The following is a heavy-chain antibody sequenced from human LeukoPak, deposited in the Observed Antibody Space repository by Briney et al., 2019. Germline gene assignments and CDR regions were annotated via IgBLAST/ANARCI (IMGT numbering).Heavy chain of an antibody. D-gene: IGHD3-10*01. CDR2: ISGSGGST. CDR3: AKIYPPRPVRPRTNWFDP. CDR1: GFTFSSYA. J-gene: IGHJ5*02. V-gene: IGHV3-23*01. Sequence: GGSLRLYCAASGFTFSSYAMGWVRQAPGKGLEWVSAISGSGGSTYYADSVKDRFTTYRDNSKNTLYLQMNSLRAEDTAVYYCAKIYPPRPVRPRTNWFDPWGQGTLVTVSS.